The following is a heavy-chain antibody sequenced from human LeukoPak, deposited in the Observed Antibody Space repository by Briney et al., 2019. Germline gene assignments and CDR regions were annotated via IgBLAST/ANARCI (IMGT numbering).Heavy chain of an antibody. D-gene: IGHD3-22*01. V-gene: IGHV4-30-4*01. CDR2: IYYSGST. CDR1: GGSISSGDYY. CDR3: ARDGNYDSSGYYIGDAFDI. J-gene: IGHJ3*02. Sequence: SQTLSLTCTVSGGSISSGDYYWSWIRQPPGKGLEWIGYIYYSGSTYYNPSLKSRVTISVDTSKNQFSLKLSSVTAADTAVYYCARDGNYDSSGYYIGDAFDIWGQGTMVTVSS.